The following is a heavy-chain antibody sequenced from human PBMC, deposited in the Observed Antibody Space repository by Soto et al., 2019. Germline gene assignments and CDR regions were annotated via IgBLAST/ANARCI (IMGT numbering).Heavy chain of an antibody. D-gene: IGHD3-9*01. V-gene: IGHV2-5*02. CDR2: IYWDDDK. J-gene: IGHJ3*02. CDR1: GFSLSTSGVG. Sequence: QITLKESGPTLVKPTQTLTLTCTFSGFSLSTSGVGVGWIRQPPGKALEWLALIYWDDDKRYSPSLKSRLTITKDTSKNQVVLTMTNMDPVDTATYYFAHSRPLRYFDQIGAFDIWGQGTMVTVSS. CDR3: AHSRPLRYFDQIGAFDI.